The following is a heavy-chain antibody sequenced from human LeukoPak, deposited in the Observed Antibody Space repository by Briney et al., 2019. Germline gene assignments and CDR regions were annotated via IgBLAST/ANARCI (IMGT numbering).Heavy chain of an antibody. J-gene: IGHJ4*02. V-gene: IGHV1-2*02. Sequence: ASVKVSCKASGYTFTGYYMHWVRQAPGQGLEWMGWINPNSGGTNYAQKFQGRVTLTRDTSISTAYMELSRLRSDDTAVYYCARAGLGYFDFFDYWGQGTLVTVSS. D-gene: IGHD3-9*01. CDR1: GYTFTGYY. CDR3: ARAGLGYFDFFDY. CDR2: INPNSGGT.